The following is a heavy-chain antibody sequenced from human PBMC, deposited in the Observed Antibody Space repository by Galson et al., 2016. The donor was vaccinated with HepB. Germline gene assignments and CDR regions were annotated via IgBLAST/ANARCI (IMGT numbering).Heavy chain of an antibody. J-gene: IGHJ4*02. CDR3: AKSVNKGSFDY. CDR1: GFTFSTYA. Sequence: LRLSCAASGFTFSTYAMTWVRQAPGKGLEWVSAIIGSGESTFYADSVRGRFTISRDNSKKTVYLQMNSLRAEDTAVYYCAKSVNKGSFDYWGQGTLVTVSS. V-gene: IGHV3-23*01. CDR2: IIGSGEST. D-gene: IGHD4-11*01.